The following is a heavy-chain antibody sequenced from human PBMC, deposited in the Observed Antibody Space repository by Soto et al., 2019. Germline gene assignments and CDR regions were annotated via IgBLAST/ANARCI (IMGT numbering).Heavy chain of an antibody. CDR1: GFTFSGYY. CDR3: GYEYSSSSTVLDY. CDR2: ISSSGSTI. V-gene: IGHV3-11*01. Sequence: GGSLRLSCAASGFTFSGYYMSWIRQAPGKGLEWVSYISSSGSTIYYADSVKGRFTISRDNAKNSLYLQMNSLRAEDTAVYYCGYEYSSSSTVLDYWGQGTMVPVYS. D-gene: IGHD6-6*01. J-gene: IGHJ4*02.